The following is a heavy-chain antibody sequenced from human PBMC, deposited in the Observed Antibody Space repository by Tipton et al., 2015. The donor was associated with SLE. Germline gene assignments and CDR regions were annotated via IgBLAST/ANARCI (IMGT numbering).Heavy chain of an antibody. D-gene: IGHD2-2*01. Sequence: SLRLSCAASGFTFDDYAMHWVRQAPGKGLEWVSGISWNSGSIGYADSVKGRFTISRDNAKNSLYPQMNSLRAEDTALYYCAKVRSGCSSTSCYGWYYFDYWGQGTLVTVSS. CDR2: ISWNSGSI. CDR3: AKVRSGCSSTSCYGWYYFDY. V-gene: IGHV3-9*01. CDR1: GFTFDDYA. J-gene: IGHJ4*02.